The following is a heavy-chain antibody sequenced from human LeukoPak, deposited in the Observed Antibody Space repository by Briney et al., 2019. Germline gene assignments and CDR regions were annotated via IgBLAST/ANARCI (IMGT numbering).Heavy chain of an antibody. Sequence: GGSLRLSCAASGFTFSSHSMNWVRQAPGKGLEWVSSISSSSSYIYYADSVKGRFTISRDNAKNSLYLQMNSLRAEDTAVYYCARDGLQYCSSTSCYPSWGQGTLVTVSS. CDR1: GFTFSSHS. CDR3: ARDGLQYCSSTSCYPS. V-gene: IGHV3-21*01. CDR2: ISSSSSYI. J-gene: IGHJ5*02. D-gene: IGHD2-2*01.